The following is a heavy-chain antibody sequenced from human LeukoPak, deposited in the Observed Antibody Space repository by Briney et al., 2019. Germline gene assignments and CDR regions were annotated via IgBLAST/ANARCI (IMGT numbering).Heavy chain of an antibody. J-gene: IGHJ3*02. CDR3: AGYYGGAFDI. CDR2: ISYDGSNK. Sequence: GGSLRLSCAASGVTFSSDWISWVRQAPGKGLEWVAVISYDGSNKYYADSVKGRFTISRDNSKNTLYLQMNSLRAEDTAVYCCAGYYGGAFDIWGQGTMVTVSS. V-gene: IGHV3-30-3*01. D-gene: IGHD1-26*01. CDR1: GVTFSSDW.